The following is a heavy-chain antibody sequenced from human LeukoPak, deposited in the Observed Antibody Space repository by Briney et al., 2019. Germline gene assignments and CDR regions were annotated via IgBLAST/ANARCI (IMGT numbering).Heavy chain of an antibody. Sequence: SETLSLTCTGSGGSISSYYWSWIRQPPGKGLEWIGYIYYSGSTNYNPSLKSRVTISVDTSKNQFSLKLSSVTAADTAVYYCARSHYEFWSGYYSGFPPNWFDPWGQGTLVTVSS. CDR3: ARSHYEFWSGYYSGFPPNWFDP. V-gene: IGHV4-59*08. CDR1: GGSISSYY. D-gene: IGHD3-3*01. J-gene: IGHJ5*02. CDR2: IYYSGST.